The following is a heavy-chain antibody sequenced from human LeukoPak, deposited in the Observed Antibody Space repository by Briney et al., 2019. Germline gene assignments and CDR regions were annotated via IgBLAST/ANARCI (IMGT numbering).Heavy chain of an antibody. Sequence: GGSLRLSCAASGFTFSSYAMSWVRQAPGKGLEWVSAISGSGGSTYYADSVKGRFTISRDNSKNTLYLQMNSLRAEDTAVYYCATRPRFDYYDSSGPGAFDIWGQGTMVTVSS. CDR2: ISGSGGST. V-gene: IGHV3-23*01. J-gene: IGHJ3*02. CDR3: ATRPRFDYYDSSGPGAFDI. D-gene: IGHD3-22*01. CDR1: GFTFSSYA.